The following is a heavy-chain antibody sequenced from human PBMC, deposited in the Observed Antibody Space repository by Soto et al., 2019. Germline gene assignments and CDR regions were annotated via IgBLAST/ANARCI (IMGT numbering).Heavy chain of an antibody. CDR1: GGSISSYY. CDR2: IYYSGST. Sequence: SETLSLTCTVSGGSISSYYWSWIRQPPGKGLEWIGYIYYSGSTNYNPSLKSRVTISVDTSKNQFSLKLSSVTAADTAVYYCARGECTNGVCYRDSGGRRHREDYWGQGTLVTVSS. V-gene: IGHV4-59*01. D-gene: IGHD2-8*01. CDR3: ARGECTNGVCYRDSGGRRHREDY. J-gene: IGHJ4*02.